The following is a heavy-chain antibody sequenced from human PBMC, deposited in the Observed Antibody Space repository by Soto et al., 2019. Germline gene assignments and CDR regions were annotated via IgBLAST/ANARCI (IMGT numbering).Heavy chain of an antibody. D-gene: IGHD6-13*01. CDR1: GGTFSSYA. CDR2: IIPIFGTA. V-gene: IGHV1-69*01. CDR3: ARIGFSYSSSWYYAFDI. J-gene: IGHJ3*02. Sequence: QVQLVQSGAEAKKPGSSVKVSCKASGGTFSSYAISWVRQAPGQGLEWMGGIIPIFGTANYAQKFQGRVTSTADESTSTAYMELSSLRSEDTAVYYCARIGFSYSSSWYYAFDIWGQGTMVTVSS.